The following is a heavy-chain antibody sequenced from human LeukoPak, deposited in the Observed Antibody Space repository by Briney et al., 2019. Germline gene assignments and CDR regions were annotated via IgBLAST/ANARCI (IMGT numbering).Heavy chain of an antibody. V-gene: IGHV4-59*01. J-gene: IGHJ4*02. CDR1: DGSITSYY. D-gene: IGHD3-16*01. Sequence: PSETLSLICTVSDGSITSYYWSWIRQPPGKGLEWIGYIYYGENTNYDPSLKSRVTISVDTSKKQFSLKLTSVTAADTAVCYGGRARGRWTKFAYWGREPWSPSPQ. CDR2: IYYGENT. CDR3: GRARGRWTKFAY.